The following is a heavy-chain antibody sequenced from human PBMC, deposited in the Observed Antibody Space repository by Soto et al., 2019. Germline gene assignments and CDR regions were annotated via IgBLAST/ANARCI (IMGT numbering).Heavy chain of an antibody. CDR1: GFTFSSYD. Sequence: GGSLRLSCAASGFTFSSYDMHWVRQAPGKGLEWVAVISYDGSNKYYADSVKGRFTISRDNSKNTLYLQMNSLRAEDTAVYYCARDVRGCSGGSCYPLFVYWGQGTLVTVSS. CDR2: ISYDGSNK. CDR3: ARDVRGCSGGSCYPLFVY. V-gene: IGHV3-30-3*01. D-gene: IGHD2-15*01. J-gene: IGHJ4*02.